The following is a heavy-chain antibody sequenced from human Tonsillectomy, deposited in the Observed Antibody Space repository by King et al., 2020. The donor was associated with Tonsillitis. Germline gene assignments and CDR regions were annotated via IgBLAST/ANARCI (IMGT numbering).Heavy chain of an antibody. CDR2: IKSDGTRT. Sequence: VQLVESGGGLVQPGGSLRISCAASGFTFSRYWMHWVRQVPGKGLVWVSRIKSDGTRTAYADSVKGRVTISRDNAKNTLYLQMHSLRVEDTAVYYCAREKEEGGDAFDIWGQGTMVTVSS. CDR1: GFTFSRYW. CDR3: AREKEEGGDAFDI. V-gene: IGHV3-74*01. D-gene: IGHD3-16*01. J-gene: IGHJ3*02.